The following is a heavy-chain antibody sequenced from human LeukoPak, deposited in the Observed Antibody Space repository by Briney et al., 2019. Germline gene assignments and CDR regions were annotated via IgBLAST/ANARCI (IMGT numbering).Heavy chain of an antibody. V-gene: IGHV4-38-2*01. Sequence: SETLSLTCAVSGYSIYSGYHWGWIRQPPGKGLERIGSIHHSGSTYYNPSLKSRVTISVDTSKNQFSLKLSSVTAADTAVYYCARVAEGRIAAAGTWGYWGQGTLATVSS. J-gene: IGHJ4*02. CDR3: ARVAEGRIAAAGTWGY. D-gene: IGHD6-13*01. CDR2: IHHSGST. CDR1: GYSIYSGYH.